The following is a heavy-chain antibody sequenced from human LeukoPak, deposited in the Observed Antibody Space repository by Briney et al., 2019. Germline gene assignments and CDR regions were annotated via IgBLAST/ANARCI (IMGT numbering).Heavy chain of an antibody. D-gene: IGHD6-13*01. CDR2: IYHSGST. J-gene: IGHJ6*03. V-gene: IGHV4-39*07. CDR1: GGSISSSSYY. Sequence: KTSETLSLTCTVSGGSISSSSYYWGWIRQPPGKGLEWIGSIYHSGSTYYNPSLKSRVTISVDTSKNQFSLKLSSVTAADTAVYYCARMYSSSWHYYYYYMDVWGKGTTVTVSS. CDR3: ARMYSSSWHYYYYYMDV.